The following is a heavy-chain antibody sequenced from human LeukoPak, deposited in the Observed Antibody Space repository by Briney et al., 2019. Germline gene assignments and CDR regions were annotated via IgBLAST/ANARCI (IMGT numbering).Heavy chain of an antibody. J-gene: IGHJ3*02. D-gene: IGHD3-16*01. CDR1: GYTFTGQY. CDR2: INPNSGGT. V-gene: IGHV1-2*02. Sequence: SVKVSCKASGYTFTGQYMHWLRQAPGQGLEWMGWINPNSGGTNYAQKFQGRVTMTRDTSISTAYMELSRLRSDDTAVYYCARSLVWGDAFDIWGQGTMVTVSS. CDR3: ARSLVWGDAFDI.